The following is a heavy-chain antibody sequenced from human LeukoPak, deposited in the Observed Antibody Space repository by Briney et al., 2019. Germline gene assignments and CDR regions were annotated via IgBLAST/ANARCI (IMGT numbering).Heavy chain of an antibody. CDR1: GGSISSGSYY. V-gene: IGHV4-61*02. J-gene: IGHJ4*02. CDR2: IYTSGST. Sequence: SETLSLTCTVSGGSISSGSYYWSWIRQPAGKGLEWIGRIYTSGSTNYNPSLKSRVTISVDTSKNQFSLKLSSVTAADTAVYYCASSYSSWFTFDYWGQGTLVTVSS. D-gene: IGHD6-13*01. CDR3: ASSYSSWFTFDY.